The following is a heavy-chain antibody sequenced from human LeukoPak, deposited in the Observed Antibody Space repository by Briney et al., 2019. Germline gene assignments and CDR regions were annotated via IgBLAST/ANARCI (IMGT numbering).Heavy chain of an antibody. D-gene: IGHD2-21*02. CDR2: INHSGST. Sequence: SETLSLTCAVYGGSSSGYYWSWIRQPPGKGLEWIGEINHSGSTNYNPSLKSRVTISVERSKNQFSLKLSSVTAADTAVYYCARGPYCGGDCYYNWFDPWGQGTLVTVSP. V-gene: IGHV4-34*01. CDR1: GGSSSGYY. CDR3: ARGPYCGGDCYYNWFDP. J-gene: IGHJ5*02.